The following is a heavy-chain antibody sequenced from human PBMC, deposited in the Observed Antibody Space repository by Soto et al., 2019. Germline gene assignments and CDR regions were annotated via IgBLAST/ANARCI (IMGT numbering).Heavy chain of an antibody. CDR2: IKPDGSEK. J-gene: IGHJ3*02. CDR3: AMGDYYDTSGPFSDAFDI. V-gene: IGHV3-7*04. CDR1: GFTFNTYW. D-gene: IGHD3-22*01. Sequence: GGSLRLSCAASGFTFNTYWMSWVRQAPGKGLKWVANIKPDGSEKWYVDSVKGRFTISRDNAKNSLYLQMNSLRAEVTAVYFCAMGDYYDTSGPFSDAFDIWGQGTMVTVSS.